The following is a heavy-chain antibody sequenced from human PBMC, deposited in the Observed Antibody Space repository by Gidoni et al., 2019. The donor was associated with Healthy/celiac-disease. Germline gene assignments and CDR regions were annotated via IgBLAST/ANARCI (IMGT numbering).Heavy chain of an antibody. CDR3: ARARYSYALDY. Sequence: QVQLQQWGAGLLKPAETLSLPCAVYGGSFSGYYWSWIRQPPGKGLEWIGEINHSGRTNYNPSLKSRVTISVDTSKNQFSLKLSSVTAADTAVYYCARARYSYALDYWGQGTLVTVSS. V-gene: IGHV4-34*01. J-gene: IGHJ4*02. CDR2: INHSGRT. CDR1: GGSFSGYY. D-gene: IGHD5-18*01.